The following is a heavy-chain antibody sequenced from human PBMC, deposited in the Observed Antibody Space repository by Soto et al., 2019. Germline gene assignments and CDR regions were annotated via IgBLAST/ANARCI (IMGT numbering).Heavy chain of an antibody. CDR3: ARGRRDYYDSSGYYG. Sequence: QVQLVESGGGVVQPGRSLRLSCAASGFTFSSYGMHWVRQAPGKGLEWVAVIWYDGSNKYYADSVKGRFTISRDNSKNPLYLKMNSLRAEDTAVYYCARGRRDYYDSSGYYGWGQGNLVTVSS. CDR1: GFTFSSYG. J-gene: IGHJ4*02. V-gene: IGHV3-33*01. D-gene: IGHD3-22*01. CDR2: IWYDGSNK.